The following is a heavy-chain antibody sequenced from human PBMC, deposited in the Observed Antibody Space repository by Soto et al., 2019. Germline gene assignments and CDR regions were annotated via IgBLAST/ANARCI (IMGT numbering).Heavy chain of an antibody. CDR3: AGEKYGDYYFDY. CDR2: ISAYNGNT. J-gene: IGHJ4*02. V-gene: IGHV1-18*01. Sequence: QVQLVQSGAEVKKPGASVKVSCKASGYTFTSYGISWVRQAPGQGLEWMGWISAYNGNTNYAQKLQGRVTITTDTATSTAYTELRSLRSDDTAVYYCAGEKYGDYYFDYWGQGTLVTVSS. D-gene: IGHD4-17*01. CDR1: GYTFTSYG.